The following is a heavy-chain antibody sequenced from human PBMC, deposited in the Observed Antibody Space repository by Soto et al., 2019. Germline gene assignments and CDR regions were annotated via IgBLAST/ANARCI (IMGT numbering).Heavy chain of an antibody. CDR3: ARGLKPDIWFGTVKNRNYFDL. V-gene: IGHV3-74*01. D-gene: IGHD3-10*01. CDR2: TNTDQSTR. J-gene: IGHJ5*02. CDR1: GFTFGDYW. Sequence: GGSLRLSCAASGFTFGDYWMHWVRQVPGKELVWISRTNTDQSTRKYADSVKGRFTISRDNARNTLYLQMNSLRGDDTAIYYCARGLKPDIWFGTVKNRNYFDLWGQGALVTVSA.